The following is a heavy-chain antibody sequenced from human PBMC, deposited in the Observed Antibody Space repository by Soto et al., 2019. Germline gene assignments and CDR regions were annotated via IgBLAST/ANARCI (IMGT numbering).Heavy chain of an antibody. CDR2: IIPIFGTA. CDR1: GGTFSSYA. CDR3: ALAVTVYLYDAFDI. V-gene: IGHV1-69*13. Sequence: ASVKVSCKASGGTFSSYAISWVRQAPGQGLEWMGGIIPIFGTANYAQKFQGRVTITADESTSTAYMELSSLRSEDTAVYYCALAVTVYLYDAFDIWGQGTMVTVSS. D-gene: IGHD2-21*02. J-gene: IGHJ3*02.